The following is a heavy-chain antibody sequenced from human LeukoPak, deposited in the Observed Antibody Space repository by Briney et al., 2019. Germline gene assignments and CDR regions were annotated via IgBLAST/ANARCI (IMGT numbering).Heavy chain of an antibody. CDR2: IYYSGST. J-gene: IGHJ4*02. CDR1: GGSISSYY. D-gene: IGHD5-24*01. Sequence: PSETLSLTCTVSGGSISSYYWSWIRQPPGKGLEWIGYIYYSGSTNYNPSLKSRVTISVDTSKNQFSLKLSSVTAADTAVYYCARGGRRWLQLLWGQGTLVTVSS. CDR3: ARGGRRWLQLL. V-gene: IGHV4-59*01.